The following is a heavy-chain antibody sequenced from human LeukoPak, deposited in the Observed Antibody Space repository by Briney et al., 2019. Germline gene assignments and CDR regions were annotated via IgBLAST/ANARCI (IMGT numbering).Heavy chain of an antibody. J-gene: IGHJ4*02. D-gene: IGHD2-15*01. Sequence: GASVKVSCTASGYTFTSYDINWVRQAPGQGLEGLGWMNPNSGNTGYAQKFQGRVTMTRDTSISTVYMELNSLRSEDTAVYYCARDRYCSGGSCHSPAGRTYDYWGQGTLVTVSS. CDR3: ARDRYCSGGSCHSPAGRTYDY. CDR2: MNPNSGNT. CDR1: GYTFTSYD. V-gene: IGHV1-8*01.